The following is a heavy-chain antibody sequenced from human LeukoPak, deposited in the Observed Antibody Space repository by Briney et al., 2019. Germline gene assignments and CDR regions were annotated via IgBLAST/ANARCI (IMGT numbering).Heavy chain of an antibody. CDR1: GYTLTELS. CDR3: ATGRYCSSTSRYARYNWFDP. Sequence: ASVKVSCKVSGYTLTELSMHWVRQAPGKGLEWMGGFDPEDGETIYAQKFQGRVTMTEDTSTDTAYMELSSLRSEDTAVYYCATGRYCSSTSRYARYNWFDPWGQGTLVTVSS. V-gene: IGHV1-24*01. CDR2: FDPEDGET. J-gene: IGHJ5*02. D-gene: IGHD2-2*01.